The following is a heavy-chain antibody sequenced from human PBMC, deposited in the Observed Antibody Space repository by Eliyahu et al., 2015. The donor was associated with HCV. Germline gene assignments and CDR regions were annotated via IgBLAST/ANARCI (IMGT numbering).Heavy chain of an antibody. D-gene: IGHD6-6*01. Sequence: QVHLVESGGGXVQPGRXLRLSXXXSGFTFXTYGIHWVRQAPGKGXEWVADVWHDGSKKYYSDSVKGRFTISKDNSKNTVYVEMNSLRVEDTAVYYCARDRWVGAARQLDYWGQGTLVTVSS. J-gene: IGHJ4*02. CDR3: ARDRWVGAARQLDY. CDR2: VWHDGSKK. V-gene: IGHV3-33*01. CDR1: GFTFXTYG.